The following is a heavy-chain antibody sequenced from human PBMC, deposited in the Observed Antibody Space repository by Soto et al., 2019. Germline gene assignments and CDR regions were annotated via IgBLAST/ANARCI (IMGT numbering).Heavy chain of an antibody. J-gene: IGHJ1*01. V-gene: IGHV3-74*01. CDR3: AREVDGSWGFFHH. Sequence: EVQLVESGGGLVQPGGSLRLSCAASGFTFSNYWIHWVRQVPGKGLVWISRVNSDETSANYADSVKGRFTISRDNAKNMVNLQMNSLRAEDTAVYYCAREVDGSWGFFHHWGQGTLVTVST. CDR2: VNSDETSA. D-gene: IGHD6-19*01. CDR1: GFTFSNYW.